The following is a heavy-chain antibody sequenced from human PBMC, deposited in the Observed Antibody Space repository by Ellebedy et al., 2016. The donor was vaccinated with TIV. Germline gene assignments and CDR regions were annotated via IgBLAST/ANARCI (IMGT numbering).Heavy chain of an antibody. D-gene: IGHD3-10*01. Sequence: GESLKISCAASGFTFSRSGMHWVRQAPGKGLEWVAVISYDGSNKYYADSVKGRFTISRDNSKNTLYLQMNSLRAEDTAVYYCARDYYGSGSYSSDWGQGTLVTVSS. V-gene: IGHV3-30*03. CDR3: ARDYYGSGSYSSD. CDR1: GFTFSRSG. CDR2: ISYDGSNK. J-gene: IGHJ4*02.